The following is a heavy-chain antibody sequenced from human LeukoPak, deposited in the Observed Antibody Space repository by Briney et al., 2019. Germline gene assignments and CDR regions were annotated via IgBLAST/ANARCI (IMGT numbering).Heavy chain of an antibody. V-gene: IGHV4-30-2*01. J-gene: IGHJ4*02. CDR2: IYHSGST. CDR1: GGSISSGGYS. D-gene: IGHD2-15*01. CDR3: ATNYCSGGSCYFYY. Sequence: PSETLSLTCAVSGGSISSGGYSWSWILQPPGKGLEWIGYIYHSGSTYYNPSLKSRVTISVDRSKNQFSLKLSSVTAADTAVYYCATNYCSGGSCYFYYWGQGTLVTVSS.